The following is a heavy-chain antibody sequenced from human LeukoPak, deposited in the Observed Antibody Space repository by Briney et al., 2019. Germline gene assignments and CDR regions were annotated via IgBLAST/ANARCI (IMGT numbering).Heavy chain of an antibody. CDR2: ISGSGGST. Sequence: GGSLRLSCAASGFTFSSYAMSWVRQAPGKGPEWVSAISGSGGSTYYADSVKGRFTISRDNSKNTLYLQMNSLRAEDTAVYYCAKDPTSLTIRLNWFDPWGQGTLVTVSS. CDR1: GFTFSSYA. J-gene: IGHJ5*02. D-gene: IGHD3-3*01. CDR3: AKDPTSLTIRLNWFDP. V-gene: IGHV3-23*01.